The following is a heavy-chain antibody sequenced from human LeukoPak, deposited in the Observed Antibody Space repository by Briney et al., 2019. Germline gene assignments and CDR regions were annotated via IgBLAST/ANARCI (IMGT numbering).Heavy chain of an antibody. V-gene: IGHV4-59*08. J-gene: IGHJ4*02. D-gene: IGHD3-3*01. CDR1: GDSISTYY. Sequence: KPSETLSLTCTVSGDSISTYYWIWIRQPPGKRLEWIGYIYFSGTTNYNPSLKSRVTISVDTSKNQFSLRLSSVTAADTAVYYCARHGPLYYIWSAQFYFDYWGQGTLVTVSS. CDR3: ARHGPLYYIWSAQFYFDY. CDR2: IYFSGTT.